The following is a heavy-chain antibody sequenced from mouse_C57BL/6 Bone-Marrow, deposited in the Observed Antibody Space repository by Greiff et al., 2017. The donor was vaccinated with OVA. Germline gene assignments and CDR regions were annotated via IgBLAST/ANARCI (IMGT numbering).Heavy chain of an antibody. Sequence: VQLKQSGPGLVQPSQCLSITCTVSGFSLTSYCVHWVRQSPGKGLEWLGVIWRGGSTDYNAAVMSRLSITKDNSKSHVFFKMNSLQADDTAIYYCAKEGDGYARFDYWGQGTTLTVSS. CDR3: AKEGDGYARFDY. CDR2: IWRGGST. V-gene: IGHV2-5*01. D-gene: IGHD2-2*01. CDR1: GFSLTSYC. J-gene: IGHJ2*01.